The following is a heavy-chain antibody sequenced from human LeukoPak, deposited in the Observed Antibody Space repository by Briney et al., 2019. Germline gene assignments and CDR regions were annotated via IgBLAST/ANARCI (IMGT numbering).Heavy chain of an antibody. V-gene: IGHV4-59*01. Sequence: SETLSLTCTVSGGSINNYYWSWVRQPPGAGLEWLAYIYYTGSTNYNPSLKSRVTISVDTSKNQFSPKLSSVTAADTAVYYCARVTVVVVAAARYNWFDPWGQGTLVTVSS. J-gene: IGHJ5*02. CDR2: IYYTGST. CDR3: ARVTVVVVAAARYNWFDP. CDR1: GGSINNYY. D-gene: IGHD2-15*01.